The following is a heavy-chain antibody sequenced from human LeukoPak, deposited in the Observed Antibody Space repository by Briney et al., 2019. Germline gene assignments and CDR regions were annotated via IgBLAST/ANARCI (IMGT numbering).Heavy chain of an antibody. D-gene: IGHD1-26*01. CDR2: INAGNGNT. Sequence: GASVKVSCKASGYTFTSYAMHWVHQAPGQRLEWMGWINAGNGNTKYSQKFQGRVTITRDTSASTAYMELSSLRSEDTAVYYCAISSGSRLGFDPWGQGTLVTVSS. CDR3: AISSGSRLGFDP. CDR1: GYTFTSYA. J-gene: IGHJ5*02. V-gene: IGHV1-3*01.